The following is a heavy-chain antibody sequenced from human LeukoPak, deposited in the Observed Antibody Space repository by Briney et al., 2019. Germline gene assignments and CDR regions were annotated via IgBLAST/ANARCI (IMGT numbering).Heavy chain of an antibody. Sequence: SETLSLTCNVSGGSISSSSYYWGWIRQPPGKGLEWIGSIYYSGSTYYNPSLKSRVTISIDMSKNQFSLRLSSVTAADTAVYYCARDPSSISSDDFWGQGTLVTVSS. J-gene: IGHJ4*02. CDR3: ARDPSSISSDDF. CDR1: GGSISSSSYY. CDR2: IYYSGST. V-gene: IGHV4-39*07. D-gene: IGHD2-2*01.